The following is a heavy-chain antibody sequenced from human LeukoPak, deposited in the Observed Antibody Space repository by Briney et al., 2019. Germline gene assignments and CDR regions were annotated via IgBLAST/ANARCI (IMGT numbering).Heavy chain of an antibody. CDR2: ISYDGSNK. V-gene: IGHV3-30*03. Sequence: GGSLRLPCAASGFTLSTYGMHWVRQAPGKGLEWVAVISYDGSNKYYADSVKGRFTISRGNSKNTLYLQMNSLRAEDTAVYYCARDLAAAGIFDYWGQGTLVTVSS. D-gene: IGHD6-13*01. CDR1: GFTLSTYG. CDR3: ARDLAAAGIFDY. J-gene: IGHJ4*02.